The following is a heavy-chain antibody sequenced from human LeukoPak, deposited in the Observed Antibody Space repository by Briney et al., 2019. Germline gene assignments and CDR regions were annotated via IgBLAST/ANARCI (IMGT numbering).Heavy chain of an antibody. Sequence: AGGSLRLSCAASGFTFSNYAMNWVRQAPGKGLEWVSTISISGGSTYYADSVKGRFTISRDNSKNTLYLPMNSLRAEDTAVYYCAKGATLNGGYDLDYWGQGTLVTVSS. J-gene: IGHJ4*02. CDR2: ISISGGST. CDR1: GFTFSNYA. D-gene: IGHD5-12*01. CDR3: AKGATLNGGYDLDY. V-gene: IGHV3-23*01.